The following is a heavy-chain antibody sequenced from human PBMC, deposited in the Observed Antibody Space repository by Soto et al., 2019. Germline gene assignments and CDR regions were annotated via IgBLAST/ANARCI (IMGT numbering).Heavy chain of an antibody. CDR2: ISWDSGSI. CDR3: GRFGPRPSFAPAFNL. Sequence: QLVESGGGLVQPGRSLRLSCVASGFRFDEYAIHWVRQAPGKGLEWVSGISWDSGSINYAGSVRGRFTVSRDNAKTPFYLHMPSLRSGPTSFFYGGRFGPRPSFAPAFNLWGKGALVPVPS. CDR1: GFRFDEYA. J-gene: IGHJ1*01. D-gene: IGHD3-16*01. V-gene: IGHV3-9*01.